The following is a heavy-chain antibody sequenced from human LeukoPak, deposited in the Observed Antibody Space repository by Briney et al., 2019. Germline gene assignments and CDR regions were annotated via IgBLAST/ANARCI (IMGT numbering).Heavy chain of an antibody. V-gene: IGHV4-31*03. Sequence: SETLSLTCTVSGGSISNGDHYWSWIRQHPGKGLEWIGHIYYSGSTYYNPSLKSRGIISVETSKNQFPLKLSSVTAADTAVYYCAGIMLSWREFDCWGQGTLVTVSS. J-gene: IGHJ4*02. CDR1: GGSISNGDHY. CDR2: IYYSGST. CDR3: AGIMLSWREFDC. D-gene: IGHD1-26*01.